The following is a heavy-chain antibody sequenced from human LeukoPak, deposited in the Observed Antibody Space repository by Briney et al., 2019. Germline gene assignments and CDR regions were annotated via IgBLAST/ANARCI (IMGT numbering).Heavy chain of an antibody. CDR1: GFTFSSCS. V-gene: IGHV3-21*01. Sequence: PGGSLRLSCGASGFTFSSCSMNWVRQAPGKGLEWVSSISSSSSYIYYADSVKGRFTISRDNAKNSLYLQMNSLRVEDTAVYYCARDPINIATAANGFDYWGQGTLVTVSS. CDR3: ARDPINIATAANGFDY. CDR2: ISSSSSYI. J-gene: IGHJ4*02. D-gene: IGHD6-13*01.